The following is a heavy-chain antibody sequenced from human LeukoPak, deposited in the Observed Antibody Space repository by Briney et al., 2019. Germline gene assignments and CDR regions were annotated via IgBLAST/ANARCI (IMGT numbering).Heavy chain of an antibody. V-gene: IGHV4-31*03. CDR2: IYYSGST. Sequence: PSETLSLTCTVSGGSISSGGYYWSWIRQHPGKGLEWIGYIYYSGSTYYNPSLKSRVTISVDTSKNQFSLKLSSVTAGDTAVYYCARGYCSSTSCYARSYYYYYGMDVWGKGTTVTVSS. CDR3: ARGYCSSTSCYARSYYYYYGMDV. J-gene: IGHJ6*04. D-gene: IGHD2-2*01. CDR1: GGSISSGGYY.